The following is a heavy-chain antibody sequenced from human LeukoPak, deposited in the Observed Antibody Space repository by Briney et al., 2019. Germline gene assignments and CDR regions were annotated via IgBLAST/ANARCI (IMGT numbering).Heavy chain of an antibody. CDR3: ATVSQLEVLRFLEWAI. Sequence: ASVXXSCKDSGYXFTSYDINWVRQATGEGVXXXGWMNPNSGNTGYAQKFQGRVTMTRNTSISTAYMELSSLRSEDTAVYYCATVSQLEVLRFLEWAIWGQGTMVTVSS. D-gene: IGHD3-3*01. J-gene: IGHJ3*02. V-gene: IGHV1-8*01. CDR1: GYXFTSYD. CDR2: MNPNSGNT.